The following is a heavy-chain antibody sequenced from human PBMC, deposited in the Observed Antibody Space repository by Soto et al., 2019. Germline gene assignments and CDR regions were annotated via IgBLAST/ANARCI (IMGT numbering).Heavy chain of an antibody. Sequence: ASVKVSCKASGYTFTGYYMHWVRQAPGQGLEWMGWINPNSGGTNYAQKFQGWVTMTRDTSISTAYMELSRLRSDDTAVYYCAREGKSVAAPVWDDAFDIWGQATMVTVSS. CDR3: AREGKSVAAPVWDDAFDI. D-gene: IGHD6-13*01. V-gene: IGHV1-2*04. J-gene: IGHJ3*02. CDR1: GYTFTGYY. CDR2: INPNSGGT.